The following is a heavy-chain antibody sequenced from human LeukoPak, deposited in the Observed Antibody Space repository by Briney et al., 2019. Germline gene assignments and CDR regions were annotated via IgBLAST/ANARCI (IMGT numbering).Heavy chain of an antibody. CDR1: DGSMNNYY. V-gene: IGHV4-59*01. Sequence: PSETLSLTCTVSDGSMNNYYWSWIRQPPGKGLEWIGHISYSGNTNYNPSLMSRVTVSVDTSKNQLSLKMNSVTAADTAVYYCTRVRGLEWLPIDFWGQGILVTVSS. D-gene: IGHD3-3*01. CDR2: ISYSGNT. J-gene: IGHJ4*02. CDR3: TRVRGLEWLPIDF.